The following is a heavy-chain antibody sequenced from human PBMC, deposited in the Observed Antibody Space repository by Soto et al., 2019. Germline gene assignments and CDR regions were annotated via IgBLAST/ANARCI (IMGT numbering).Heavy chain of an antibody. J-gene: IGHJ5*02. Sequence: SETLSLTCTVSGGSISSYYWSWIRQPPGKGLEWIGYIYYSGSTNYNPSLKSRVTISVDTSKNQFSLKLSSVTAADTAVYYCARFSSSILVKFDPWGQGTLVTVSS. V-gene: IGHV4-59*01. CDR3: ARFSSSILVKFDP. CDR2: IYYSGST. CDR1: GGSISSYY. D-gene: IGHD6-6*01.